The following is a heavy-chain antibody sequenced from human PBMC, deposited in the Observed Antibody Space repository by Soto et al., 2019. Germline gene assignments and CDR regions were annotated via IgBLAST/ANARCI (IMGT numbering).Heavy chain of an antibody. Sequence: PGGSLRLSCAASGFTFSSYSMNWVRQAPGKGLEWVSSISSSSSYIYYADSVKGRFTISRDNAKNSLYLQMNSLRAEDTAVYYCARDLDTAMVYYYYGMDVSGQGTTVTVSS. D-gene: IGHD5-18*01. CDR2: ISSSSSYI. V-gene: IGHV3-21*01. CDR3: ARDLDTAMVYYYYGMDV. CDR1: GFTFSSYS. J-gene: IGHJ6*02.